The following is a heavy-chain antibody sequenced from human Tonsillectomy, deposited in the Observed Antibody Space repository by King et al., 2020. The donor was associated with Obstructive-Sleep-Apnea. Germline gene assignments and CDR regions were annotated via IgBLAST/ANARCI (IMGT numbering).Heavy chain of an antibody. CDR2: INTYNGNT. CDR3: ASALVGATLEYFQH. J-gene: IGHJ1*01. V-gene: IGHV1-18*04. Sequence: LVQSGADVKKPGASVKVSCKTSGYSFTSYGISWVRQAPGQGLEWMGWINTYNGNTEHAQKVQGRVTMTTDTSTSTAYMELRSLRSDDTAVYYCASALVGATLEYFQHWGQGTLLTVSS. D-gene: IGHD1-26*01. CDR1: GYSFTSYG.